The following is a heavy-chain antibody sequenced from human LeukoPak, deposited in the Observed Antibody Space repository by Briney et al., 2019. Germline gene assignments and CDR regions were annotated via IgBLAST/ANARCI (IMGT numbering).Heavy chain of an antibody. Sequence: PSETLSLTCTVSGGSISGYYWSWIRQPPGKGLEWIAYIYYNGISNYNPSLKSRVIISVDSSKNQFSLKLTSVTAADTAVYYCASSQYYYDRSGYYPLDYWGQGTLVTVSS. V-gene: IGHV4-59*01. CDR1: GGSISGYY. CDR2: IYYNGIS. J-gene: IGHJ4*02. D-gene: IGHD3-22*01. CDR3: ASSQYYYDRSGYYPLDY.